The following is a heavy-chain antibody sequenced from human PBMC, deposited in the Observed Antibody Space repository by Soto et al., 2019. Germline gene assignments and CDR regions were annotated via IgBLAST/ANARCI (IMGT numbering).Heavy chain of an antibody. CDR2: ISRSGNST. CDR1: GFSFSSHA. CDR3: AKDAKILDWLPTSYYYDF. V-gene: IGHV3-23*01. Sequence: EVQVLDSGGGLAQPGGSLRLSCAASGFSFSSHAMSWVRQSPGKGLEWVSSISRSGNSTYSADSVRGRFTISIDNSKNTLYLQMNSLRAEDTAVYYCAKDAKILDWLPTSYYYDFWGQGTLVTVSS. J-gene: IGHJ4*02. D-gene: IGHD3-9*01.